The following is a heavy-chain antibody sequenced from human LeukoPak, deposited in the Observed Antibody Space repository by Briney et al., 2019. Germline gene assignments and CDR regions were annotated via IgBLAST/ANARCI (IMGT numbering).Heavy chain of an antibody. V-gene: IGHV4-59*08. D-gene: IGHD4-17*01. CDR1: GDSINNYY. CDR3: ARHQNYGDYALDI. J-gene: IGHJ3*02. CDR2: IRNSGTT. Sequence: SETLSLTCTVSGDSINNYYWSWMRQPPGKGLEWIAYIRNSGTTNCNPSLKTRVTISMDTSTNQFFLKVTSVTAADTVVYYCARHQNYGDYALDIWGQGTMVSVSS.